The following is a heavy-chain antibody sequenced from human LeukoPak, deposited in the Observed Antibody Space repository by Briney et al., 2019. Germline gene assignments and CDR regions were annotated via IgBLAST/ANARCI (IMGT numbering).Heavy chain of an antibody. Sequence: ASVKVSCKASGYTFTSYYMHWVRQAPGQGLEWMGKINPSGGSTSYAQKFQGRVTMTTDTSTSTAYMELRSLRSDDTAVYYCARGGWTPYHYYGMDVWGQGTTVTVSS. CDR2: INPSGGST. CDR3: ARGGWTPYHYYGMDV. V-gene: IGHV1-46*01. CDR1: GYTFTSYY. D-gene: IGHD6-19*01. J-gene: IGHJ6*02.